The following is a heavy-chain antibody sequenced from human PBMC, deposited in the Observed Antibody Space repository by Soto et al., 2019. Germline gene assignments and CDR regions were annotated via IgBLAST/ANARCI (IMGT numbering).Heavy chain of an antibody. J-gene: IGHJ5*02. CDR1: GYTLTSYG. CDR3: ARGTRAGERTFDP. V-gene: IGHV1-18*04. Sequence: ASVKVPCKASGYTLTSYGISWVRQAPGQGLEWMGWISAYNGNTNYAQKLQGRVTMTTDTSTSTAYMELSRLRSDDTAVYYCARGTRAGERTFDPWGQGTLVTVSA. CDR2: ISAYNGNT.